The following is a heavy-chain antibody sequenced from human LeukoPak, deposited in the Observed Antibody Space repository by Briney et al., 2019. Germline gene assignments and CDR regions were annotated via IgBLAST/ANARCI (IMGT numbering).Heavy chain of an antibody. V-gene: IGHV3-23*01. CDR1: GFTFTSYA. J-gene: IGHJ4*02. Sequence: GGSLRLSCAASGFTFTSYAMSWVRQAPGKGLEWLSTITGSGGTTYYADSVKGRFTISRDNSKNTLYLQMTSLTAEDTAVYYCAKDLKVSYAPPYVDYWGQGALVTVSS. CDR3: AKDLKVSYAPPYVDY. CDR2: ITGSGGTT. D-gene: IGHD2-8*01.